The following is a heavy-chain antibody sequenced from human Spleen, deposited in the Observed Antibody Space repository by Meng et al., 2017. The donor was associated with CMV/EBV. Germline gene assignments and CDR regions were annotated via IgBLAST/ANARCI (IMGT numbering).Heavy chain of an antibody. D-gene: IGHD6-19*01. CDR2: ISSDSNYI. J-gene: IGHJ4*02. V-gene: IGHV3-21*01. CDR1: GFTFNNYA. CDR3: ARVTSGWYAPFDD. Sequence: GGSLRLSCAASGFTFNNYAMSWVRQAPGKGLEWVSLISSDSNYIYYGESVKGRFTISRDNAKNSLFLQMNSLRAEDTAVYYCARVTSGWYAPFDDWGQGTLVTVSS.